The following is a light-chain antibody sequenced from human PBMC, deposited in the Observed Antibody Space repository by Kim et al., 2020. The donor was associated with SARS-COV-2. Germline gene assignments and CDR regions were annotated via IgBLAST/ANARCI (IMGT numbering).Light chain of an antibody. CDR2: GAS. CDR1: QCVSGRF. V-gene: IGKV3-20*01. Sequence: SPGERATLARRASQCVSGRFLGWYQHKRGQAPRLLISGASGRASGVPDRVSGSGSGTDFILTISRLEPEDFAVYYCQYYGGSSWTFGQGTKVDIK. CDR3: QYYGGSSWT. J-gene: IGKJ1*01.